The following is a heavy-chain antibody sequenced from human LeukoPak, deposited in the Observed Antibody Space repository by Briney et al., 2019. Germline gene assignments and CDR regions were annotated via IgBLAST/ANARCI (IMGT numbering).Heavy chain of an antibody. Sequence: GGSLRLSCAASGFTFSNYVMQWVRQAPGKGLEWVAFIRYDGSNKYYADSVKGRFTISRDNSKNTLYLQMNSLRAEDTAVYYCARDPTRFGEFTNWFDPWGQGTLVTVSS. CDR2: IRYDGSNK. J-gene: IGHJ5*02. CDR3: ARDPTRFGEFTNWFDP. D-gene: IGHD3-10*01. V-gene: IGHV3-30*02. CDR1: GFTFSNYV.